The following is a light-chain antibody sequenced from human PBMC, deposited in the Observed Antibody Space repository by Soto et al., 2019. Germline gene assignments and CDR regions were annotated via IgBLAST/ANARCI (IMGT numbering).Light chain of an antibody. Sequence: EIVLTQSPGTLSLSPGKRATLSCRASQSISSSYLAWYQQRPGQAPRLLIHGASTRATGIPARFSGSGSGIEFTLTISSLQSEDFAVYYCQQYNNWPPWTFGQGTKVDIK. CDR1: QSISSSY. CDR2: GAS. CDR3: QQYNNWPPWT. V-gene: IGKV3-15*01. J-gene: IGKJ1*01.